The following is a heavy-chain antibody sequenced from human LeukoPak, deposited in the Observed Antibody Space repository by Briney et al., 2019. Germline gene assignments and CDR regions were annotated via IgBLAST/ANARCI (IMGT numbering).Heavy chain of an antibody. CDR2: IIPIFGTA. J-gene: IGHJ6*03. V-gene: IGHV1-69*06. Sequence: GASVKVSCKASGGTFSSYAISWVRQAPGQGLEWMGGIIPIFGTANYAQKFQGRVTITADKSTSTAYMELSSLRSDDAAVYYCARDRVRYYGSGTHYMDVWGKGTTVTISS. D-gene: IGHD3-10*01. CDR1: GGTFSSYA. CDR3: ARDRVRYYGSGTHYMDV.